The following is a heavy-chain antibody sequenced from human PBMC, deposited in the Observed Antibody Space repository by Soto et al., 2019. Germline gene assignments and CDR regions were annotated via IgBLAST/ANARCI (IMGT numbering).Heavy chain of an antibody. V-gene: IGHV3-53*01. CDR3: GADPGGGGY. J-gene: IGHJ4*02. CDR2: IYSGGYT. D-gene: IGHD3-10*01. Sequence: EVQLVESGGGLIQPGGSLRLSCAVSGFTVSNNYMSWVRQAPGKGLEGVSVIYSGGYTAYGDSVKGRFTISRDNSKNTVYFRMTGRGAAGAAVFYCGADPGGGGYWGQGTLVTVSS. CDR1: GFTVSNNY.